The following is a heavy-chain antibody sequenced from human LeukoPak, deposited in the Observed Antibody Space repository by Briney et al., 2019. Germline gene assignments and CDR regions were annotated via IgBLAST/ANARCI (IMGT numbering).Heavy chain of an antibody. CDR3: AKRVHSASWYAAFDY. CDR1: GFTLSNYW. D-gene: IGHD6-13*01. J-gene: IGHJ4*02. CDR2: VDPDGTTT. V-gene: IGHV3-74*01. Sequence: GGSLRLSCAASGFTLSNYWMHWVRQAPGEGLVWVSRVDPDGTTTNYADSVTGRFTISRDNSKNTLYLQMNSLRAEDTAVYYCAKRVHSASWYAAFDYWGQGTLVTVSS.